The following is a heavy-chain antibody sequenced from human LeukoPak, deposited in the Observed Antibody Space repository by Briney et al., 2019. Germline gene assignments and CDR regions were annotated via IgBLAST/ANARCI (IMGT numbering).Heavy chain of an antibody. Sequence: GGSLRLSCAASGFTFSSYGMHWVRQAPGKGLEWVSAISGSGGSTYYADSVKGRFTISRDNSKNTLYLQMNSLRAEDTAVYYCAKDEAIWFGELLAYYFDYWGQGTLVTVSS. CDR2: ISGSGGST. CDR3: AKDEAIWFGELLAYYFDY. D-gene: IGHD3-10*01. V-gene: IGHV3-23*01. CDR1: GFTFSSYG. J-gene: IGHJ4*02.